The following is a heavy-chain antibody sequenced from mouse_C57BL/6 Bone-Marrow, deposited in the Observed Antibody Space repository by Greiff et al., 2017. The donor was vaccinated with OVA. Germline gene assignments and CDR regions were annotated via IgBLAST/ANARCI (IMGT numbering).Heavy chain of an antibody. CDR3: ARGVKRD. CDR2: IDPSDSYT. V-gene: IGHV1-50*01. Sequence: QVQLQQPGAELVKPGASVKLSCKASGYTFTSYWMQWVKQRPGQGLEWIGEIDPSDSYTNYNQKFKGKATLTVDTSSSTAYMQLSSLTSEDSAVYYCARGVKRDWGQGTTLTVSS. CDR1: GYTFTSYW. J-gene: IGHJ2*01.